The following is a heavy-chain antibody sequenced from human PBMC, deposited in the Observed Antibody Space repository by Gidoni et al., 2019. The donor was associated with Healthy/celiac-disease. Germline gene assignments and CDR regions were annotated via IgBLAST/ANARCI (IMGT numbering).Heavy chain of an antibody. Sequence: QVQLVQSGAEVTKPGASLKVSCHASVYTFTRYDINWVRQATGQGLEWMGWMNPNSGKTGYAQKFQGRVTMTRNTSISTAYMELSSLRSEDTAVYYCASTHSSSWSPPDYWGQGTLVTVSS. CDR1: VYTFTRYD. CDR2: MNPNSGKT. V-gene: IGHV1-8*01. J-gene: IGHJ4*02. D-gene: IGHD6-13*01. CDR3: ASTHSSSWSPPDY.